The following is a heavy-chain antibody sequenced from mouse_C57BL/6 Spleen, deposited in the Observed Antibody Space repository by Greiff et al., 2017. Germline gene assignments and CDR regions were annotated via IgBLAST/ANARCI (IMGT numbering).Heavy chain of an antibody. Sequence: QVQLQQSGPELVKPGASVKISCKASGYTFTDSYINWVKQRPGQGLEWIGWIFPGSGSTYYNEKFKGKATLTVDKSSSTAYMLLSSLTSEDSAVYFCARSPYYYGSSYDWYFDVWGTGTTVTVSS. CDR2: IFPGSGST. D-gene: IGHD1-1*01. CDR3: ARSPYYYGSSYDWYFDV. J-gene: IGHJ1*03. CDR1: GYTFTDSY. V-gene: IGHV1-75*01.